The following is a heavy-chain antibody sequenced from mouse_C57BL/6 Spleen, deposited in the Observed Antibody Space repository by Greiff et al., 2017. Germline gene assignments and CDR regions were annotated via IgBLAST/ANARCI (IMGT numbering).Heavy chain of an antibody. J-gene: IGHJ3*01. Sequence: EVQLVESGGGLVKPGGSLKLSCAASGFTFSDYGMHWVRQAPEKGLEWVAYISSGSSTIYYADTVKGRFTISRDNAKNTLFLQVNSLRSEDTAMYYCARNGNSAWFACWGQGTLVTVSA. D-gene: IGHD2-1*01. CDR2: ISSGSSTI. CDR1: GFTFSDYG. V-gene: IGHV5-17*01. CDR3: ARNGNSAWFAC.